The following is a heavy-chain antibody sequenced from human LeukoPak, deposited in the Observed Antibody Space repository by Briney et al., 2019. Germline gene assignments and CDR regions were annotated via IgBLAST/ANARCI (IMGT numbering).Heavy chain of an antibody. J-gene: IGHJ4*02. D-gene: IGHD4-23*01. Sequence: GESLKISCKGSGYSFTSYYIGWVRQMPGRGLEWVGIIYPGDSDTRYSPSFQGQVTISVDKSISAAYLQWSSLKASDTAMYYCARCIYSGNPYFDYWGQGTLVTVSS. V-gene: IGHV5-51*01. CDR1: GYSFTSYY. CDR3: ARCIYSGNPYFDY. CDR2: IYPGDSDT.